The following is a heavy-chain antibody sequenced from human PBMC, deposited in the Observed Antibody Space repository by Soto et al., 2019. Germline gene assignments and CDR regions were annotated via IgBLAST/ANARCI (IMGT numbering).Heavy chain of an antibody. Sequence: PGCSMRLSCAASGFTFSSYGMHWVRQAPGKGLEWVAVISYDGSNKYYADSVKGRFTISRDNSKNTLYLQMNSLRAEDTAVYYCAKDLVTGTWLVRLSGYYYGMDVWGQGTTVTVSS. D-gene: IGHD6-19*01. J-gene: IGHJ6*02. CDR1: GFTFSSYG. V-gene: IGHV3-30*18. CDR3: AKDLVTGTWLVRLSGYYYGMDV. CDR2: ISYDGSNK.